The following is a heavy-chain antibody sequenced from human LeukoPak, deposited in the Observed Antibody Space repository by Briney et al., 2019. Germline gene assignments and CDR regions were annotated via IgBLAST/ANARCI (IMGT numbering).Heavy chain of an antibody. CDR3: ARRVGAIEYSSAGRGAFDI. CDR2: IYYSGST. J-gene: IGHJ3*02. Sequence: SETLSLTCTVSGGSISSSSYYWGWIRQPPGKGLEWIGSIYYSGSTYYNPSLKSRVTISVDTSKNQFSLKLSSVTAADTAVYYCARRVGAIEYSSAGRGAFDIWGQGTMVTVSS. CDR1: GGSISSSSYY. V-gene: IGHV4-39*01. D-gene: IGHD6-6*01.